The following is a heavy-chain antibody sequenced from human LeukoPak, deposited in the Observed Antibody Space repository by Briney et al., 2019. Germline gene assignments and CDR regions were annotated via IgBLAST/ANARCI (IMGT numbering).Heavy chain of an antibody. D-gene: IGHD6-13*01. V-gene: IGHV1-2*02. CDR3: ARCRGEGVSSTWRGWFDP. J-gene: IGHJ5*02. Sequence: ASVKVSCKASGYTFTGYYMHWVRQAPGHGLEWMGWINPNSGSANYAQKFRGGVTMTRDTSITTAYMELNSLRSDDTAVYYCARCRGEGVSSTWRGWFDPWGQGTLVTVSS. CDR2: INPNSGSA. CDR1: GYTFTGYY.